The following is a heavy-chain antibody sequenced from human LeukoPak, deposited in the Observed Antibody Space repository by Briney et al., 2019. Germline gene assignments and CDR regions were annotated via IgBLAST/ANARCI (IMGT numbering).Heavy chain of an antibody. CDR3: ARPTVTALGAAFDI. CDR2: IHATGNT. Sequence: SETLSLTCTVSGGSISGYYWSWIRQPAGKGLEWIGRIHATGNTIYNPSLMSRVTISVDTSKNQFSLKLSSVTAADTAVYYCARPTVTALGAAFDIWGQGTMVTVSS. CDR1: GGSISGYY. J-gene: IGHJ3*02. V-gene: IGHV4-4*07. D-gene: IGHD4-17*01.